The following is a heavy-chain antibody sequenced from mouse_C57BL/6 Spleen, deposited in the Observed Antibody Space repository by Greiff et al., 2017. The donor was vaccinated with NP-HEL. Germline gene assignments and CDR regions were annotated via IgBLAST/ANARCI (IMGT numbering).Heavy chain of an antibody. CDR1: GFTFSNYW. Sequence: EVNLVESGGGLVQPGGSMKLSCVASGFTFSNYWMNWVRQSPEKGLEWVAQIRLKSDNYATHYAESVKGRFTISRDDSKSSVYLQMNNLRAEDTGIYYCTGGSSYAGYFDVWGTGTTVTVSS. CDR3: TGGSSYAGYFDV. CDR2: IRLKSDNYAT. J-gene: IGHJ1*03. V-gene: IGHV6-3*01. D-gene: IGHD1-1*01.